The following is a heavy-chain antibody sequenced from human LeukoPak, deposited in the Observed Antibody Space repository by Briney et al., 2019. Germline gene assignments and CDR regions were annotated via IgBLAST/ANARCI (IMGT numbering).Heavy chain of an antibody. V-gene: IGHV3-74*01. CDR3: ASLDPDYVKTCWFYT. CDR1: GFTFSRYW. J-gene: IGHJ5*02. Sequence: GGSLRLSCAASGFTFSRYWMHWVRQAPGKGLVWVSSIKTDGSSTNYADSVKGRFTISRDNAKNTLYLQMNILRAEDTAIYYCASLDPDYVKTCWFYTWGQGTLVAVSS. CDR2: IKTDGSST. D-gene: IGHD4-17*01.